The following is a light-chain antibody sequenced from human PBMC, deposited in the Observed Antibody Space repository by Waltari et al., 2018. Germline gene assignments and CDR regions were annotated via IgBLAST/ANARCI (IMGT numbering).Light chain of an antibody. V-gene: IGKV1-39*01. CDR3: HQSYSNPRT. Sequence: DIQMTQSPSSLSASVGDRVTITCRASQSVSTYLHWYQHKPGKVPKLLIYPASTLQGRVPSRFSASESGADFTLTISSLQPEDFATYFCHQSYSNPRTFGQGTKVEIK. CDR2: PAS. J-gene: IGKJ1*01. CDR1: QSVSTY.